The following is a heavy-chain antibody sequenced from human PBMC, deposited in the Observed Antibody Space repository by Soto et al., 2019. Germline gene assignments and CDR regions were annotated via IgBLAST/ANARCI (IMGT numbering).Heavy chain of an antibody. CDR1: VGTFSGYA. Sequence: SGKVSCKASVGTFSGYAISWVRQAPGQGLEWMGGIIPIFGNTNYAQKFQERVTITRDMSTSTAYMELSSLRSEDTAVYYCAATYYYGSGSPKPTFDYWGQGTLVTVSS. V-gene: IGHV1-69*05. D-gene: IGHD3-10*01. CDR2: IIPIFGNT. CDR3: AATYYYGSGSPKPTFDY. J-gene: IGHJ4*02.